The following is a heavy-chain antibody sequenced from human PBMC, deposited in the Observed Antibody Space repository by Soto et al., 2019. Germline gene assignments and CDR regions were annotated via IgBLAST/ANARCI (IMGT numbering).Heavy chain of an antibody. CDR2: INVYNGNT. J-gene: IGHJ5*02. Sequence: QVQLVQSGGEVKKPGASVKVSCKASGYTFTNYGISWVRQAPGQGLEWMGWINVYNGNTKYAQMVQGRVTMTTDTAKSTAYMELGSLRSDDTAVYYCARGVGSGSYYNQYNWFDPWGQGTLVTVSS. V-gene: IGHV1-18*01. D-gene: IGHD3-10*01. CDR1: GYTFTNYG. CDR3: ARGVGSGSYYNQYNWFDP.